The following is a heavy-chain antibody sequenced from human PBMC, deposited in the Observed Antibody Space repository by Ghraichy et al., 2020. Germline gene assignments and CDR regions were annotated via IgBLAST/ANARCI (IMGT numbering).Heavy chain of an antibody. CDR3: ARVHRLRLGELSLRDYGMDV. J-gene: IGHJ6*02. Sequence: SETLSLTCTVSGGSISSYYWSWIRQPPGKGLEWIGYIYYSGSTNYNPSLKSRVTISVDTSKNQFSLKLSSVTAADTAVYYCARVHRLRLGELSLRDYGMDVWGQGTTVTVSS. CDR2: IYYSGST. CDR1: GGSISSYY. D-gene: IGHD3-16*02. V-gene: IGHV4-59*01.